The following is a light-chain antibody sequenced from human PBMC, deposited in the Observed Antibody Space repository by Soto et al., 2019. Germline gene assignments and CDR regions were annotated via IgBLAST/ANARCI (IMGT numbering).Light chain of an antibody. CDR2: GAS. CDR1: QSVSSN. CDR3: QQYINWPIT. V-gene: IGKV3-15*01. J-gene: IGKJ2*01. Sequence: EIVMTQSPGTLSVSPGESATLSCRASQSVSSNLAWYQQKPGQTPRVLIYGASTRATGIPARFSGSGSGTEFTLAISSLQSEDFAVYYCQQYINWPITFGQGTKLEIK.